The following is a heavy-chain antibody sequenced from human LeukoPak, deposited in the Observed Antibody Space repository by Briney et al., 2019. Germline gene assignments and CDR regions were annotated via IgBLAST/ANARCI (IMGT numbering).Heavy chain of an antibody. Sequence: GGSLRLSCAASGFTFSSYSMNWVRQAPGKGPEWVSSISSSSSYIYYADSVKGRFTISRDNAKNSLYLQMNSLRAEDTAVYYCARSITMVRGVITYFDYWGQGTLVTVSS. D-gene: IGHD3-10*01. CDR2: ISSSSSYI. CDR1: GFTFSSYS. J-gene: IGHJ4*02. CDR3: ARSITMVRGVITYFDY. V-gene: IGHV3-21*01.